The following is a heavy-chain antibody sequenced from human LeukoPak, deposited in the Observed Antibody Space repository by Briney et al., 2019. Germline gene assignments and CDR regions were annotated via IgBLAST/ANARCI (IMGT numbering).Heavy chain of an antibody. CDR3: AKGYCSSTSCHLYYYYYMDV. D-gene: IGHD2-2*01. J-gene: IGHJ6*03. CDR1: GFTFSSYG. Sequence: GGSLRLSCAASGFTFSSYGMHWVRQAPGKGLEWVAFIRYDGSNKYYADSVKGRFTISRDNSKNTLYLQMNSLRAEDTAVYYCAKGYCSSTSCHLYYYYYMDVWAKGPRSPSP. V-gene: IGHV3-30*02. CDR2: IRYDGSNK.